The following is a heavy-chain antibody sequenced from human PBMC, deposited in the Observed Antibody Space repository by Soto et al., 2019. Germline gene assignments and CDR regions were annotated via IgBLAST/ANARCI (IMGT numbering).Heavy chain of an antibody. Sequence: QVQLQESGPGLVKPSETLSLTCTVSGGSVSSSYWTWIRQPPGQGLEWIGYLYKRGSTNYNPSPTGPVIISVVTSKNQFSPRRSSVTAADTAVYYCAKEYCTSPSCDDAFDFWGQGTMVTVSS. CDR3: AKEYCTSPSCDDAFDF. CDR2: LYKRGST. V-gene: IGHV4-59*02. D-gene: IGHD2-2*01. J-gene: IGHJ3*01. CDR1: GGSVSSSY.